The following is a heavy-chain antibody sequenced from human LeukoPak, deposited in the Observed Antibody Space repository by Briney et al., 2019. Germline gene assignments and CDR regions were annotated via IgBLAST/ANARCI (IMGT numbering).Heavy chain of an antibody. D-gene: IGHD3-16*01. Sequence: GASVNVSCKASGYTFTVYYMHWVRQAPGQGLEWMGWINPNSGGTNYAQKFQGRVTMTRDTSISTAYMELSRLRSDDTAVYYCARGPYAGYYYYGMDVWGQGTTVTVSS. V-gene: IGHV1-2*02. CDR1: GYTFTVYY. CDR3: ARGPYAGYYYYGMDV. J-gene: IGHJ6*02. CDR2: INPNSGGT.